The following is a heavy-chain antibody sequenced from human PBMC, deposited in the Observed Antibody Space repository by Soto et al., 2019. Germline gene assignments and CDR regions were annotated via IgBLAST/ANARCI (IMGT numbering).Heavy chain of an antibody. Sequence: QVQLVQSGAEVKQPGSSVKVSCKTSGGTFSTYAIYWVRQAPGQGLEWMGAIIPLFGTADYAQKFQGRVTITAAESTSTAYMELSSLRSDDTAVYYCARPKGSYSSGYYYFDYWGQGTLVTVSS. V-gene: IGHV1-69*01. CDR3: ARPKGSYSSGYYYFDY. J-gene: IGHJ4*02. D-gene: IGHD6-19*01. CDR2: IIPLFGTA. CDR1: GGTFSTYA.